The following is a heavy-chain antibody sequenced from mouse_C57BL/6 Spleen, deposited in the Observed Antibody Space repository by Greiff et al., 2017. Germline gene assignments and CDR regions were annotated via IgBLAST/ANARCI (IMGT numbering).Heavy chain of an antibody. CDR1: GYTFTSYW. V-gene: IGHV1-69*01. CDR2: IDPSDSYT. Sequence: QVQLQQPGAELVMPGASVKLSCKASGYTFTSYWMHWVKQTPGQGLEWIGEIDPSDSYTNYNQKFTGKSTLTVDKSFRTDYMQLSSLTSEDSAVYYCARNGDYPYAMDYWGQGTSVTVSA. J-gene: IGHJ4*01. CDR3: ARNGDYPYAMDY. D-gene: IGHD2-4*01.